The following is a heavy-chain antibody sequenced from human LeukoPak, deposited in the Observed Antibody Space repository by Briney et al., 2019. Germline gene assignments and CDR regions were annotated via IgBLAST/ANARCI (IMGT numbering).Heavy chain of an antibody. CDR3: ASGYCSGGSCANFDY. CDR2: INHSGST. D-gene: IGHD2-15*01. Sequence: SETLSLTCAVYGGSFSGYYWSWIRQPPGKGLEWIGEINHSGSTNYNPSLKSRVTISVDTSKNQFSLKLSSVTAADTAVYYCASGYCSGGSCANFDYWGQGTLVTVSS. V-gene: IGHV4-34*01. CDR1: GGSFSGYY. J-gene: IGHJ4*02.